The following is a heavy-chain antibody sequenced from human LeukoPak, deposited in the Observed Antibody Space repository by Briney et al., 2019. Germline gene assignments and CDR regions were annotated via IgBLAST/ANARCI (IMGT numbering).Heavy chain of an antibody. Sequence: GGSLRLSCAASGFTFSSYWLHWVRQAPGKGLVWVSRINSDGSSTSYADSVKGRFTISRDNAKNTLYLQMNSLRAEDTAVYYCARGRWDYSWNDPKLDYWGQGTLVTVSS. CDR1: GFTFSSYW. J-gene: IGHJ4*02. D-gene: IGHD1-20*01. CDR3: ARGRWDYSWNDPKLDY. CDR2: INSDGSST. V-gene: IGHV3-74*01.